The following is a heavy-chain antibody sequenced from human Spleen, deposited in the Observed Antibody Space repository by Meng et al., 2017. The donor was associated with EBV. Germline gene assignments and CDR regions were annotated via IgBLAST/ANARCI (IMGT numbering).Heavy chain of an antibody. V-gene: IGHV4-61*01. Sequence: QVQLQEPVPGLVKPSETLSRTCTVSGASVSGGTYLWSWIRQPPGKELEWIGYIYDGGTTIYNPSLKSRVIILVDASKNQFSLKMRSVTTADTAVYYCAKSRSSTPGVVDYWGQGTLVTVSS. CDR2: IYDGGTT. CDR1: GASVSGGTYL. D-gene: IGHD3-10*01. CDR3: AKSRSSTPGVVDY. J-gene: IGHJ4*02.